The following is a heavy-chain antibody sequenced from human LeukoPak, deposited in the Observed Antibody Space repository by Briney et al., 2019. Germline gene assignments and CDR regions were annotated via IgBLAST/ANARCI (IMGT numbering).Heavy chain of an antibody. V-gene: IGHV4-61*02. CDR3: ARWIVGATGWFDP. J-gene: IGHJ5*02. Sequence: SETLSLTCTVSGGSISSGGYYWSWIRQPAGKGLEWIGRMYTSGNTNYNPSLKSRATISVDTSKNQFSLELSSVTAADTAVYYCARWIVGATGWFDPWGQGTLVTVSS. CDR1: GGSISSGGYY. CDR2: MYTSGNT. D-gene: IGHD1-26*01.